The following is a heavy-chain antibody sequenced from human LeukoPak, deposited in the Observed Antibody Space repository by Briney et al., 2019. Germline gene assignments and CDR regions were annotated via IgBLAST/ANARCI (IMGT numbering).Heavy chain of an antibody. D-gene: IGHD6-25*01. Sequence: GGSVKLSCSASGLTFSVSAIHWVRQASGKGLEWVGRIKTKADNYATAYAASVKGRFTISRDDSTNTAYLQMNSPKTEDTAVYYCTHPAYYYNVDVWGKGTTVTVSS. CDR1: GLTFSVSA. CDR2: IKTKADNYAT. CDR3: THPAYYYNVDV. J-gene: IGHJ6*04. V-gene: IGHV3-73*01.